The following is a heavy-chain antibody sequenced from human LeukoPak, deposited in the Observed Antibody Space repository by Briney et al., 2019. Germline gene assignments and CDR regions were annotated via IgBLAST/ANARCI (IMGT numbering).Heavy chain of an antibody. D-gene: IGHD4-23*01. CDR3: ARMKEVTPYYYYYGMDV. V-gene: IGHV5-51*01. J-gene: IGHJ6*02. Sequence: GESLKISCKGSGYSFTNYWIGWVRQMPGKGLEWMGIIYPGDSDTRYSPSFQGQVTISADKSISTAYLQWSSLKASDTAMYYCARMKEVTPYYYYYGMDVWGQGTTVTVSS. CDR2: IYPGDSDT. CDR1: GYSFTNYW.